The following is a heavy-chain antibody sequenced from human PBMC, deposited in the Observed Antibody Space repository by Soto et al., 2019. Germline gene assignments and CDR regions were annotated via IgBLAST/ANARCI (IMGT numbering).Heavy chain of an antibody. CDR2: IWYDGSNK. CDR3: ARDRNDFWSGYPDYYYYYMDV. D-gene: IGHD3-3*01. CDR1: GFTFGSYG. J-gene: IGHJ6*03. V-gene: IGHV3-33*01. Sequence: QVQLVESGGGVVQPGRSLRLSCAASGFTFGSYGMHWVRQAPGKGLEWVAVIWYDGSNKYYADSVKGRFTISRDNSKNTLYLQMNSLRVEDTAVYYCARDRNDFWSGYPDYYYYYMDVWGKGSTVAVSS.